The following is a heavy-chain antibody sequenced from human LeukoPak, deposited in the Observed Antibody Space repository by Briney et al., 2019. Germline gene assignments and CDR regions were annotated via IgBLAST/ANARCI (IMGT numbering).Heavy chain of an antibody. CDR1: GGSFSGYY. Sequence: KPSETLSLTCAVYGGSFSGYYWSWIRQPPGKGLEWIGEINHSGSTTYNPSLKSRVTISVDTSKNQFSLKLSSVTAAGTAVYYCARCLVPAATGPRWFDPWGQGTLVTVSS. V-gene: IGHV4-34*01. CDR3: ARCLVPAATGPRWFDP. CDR2: INHSGST. J-gene: IGHJ5*02. D-gene: IGHD2-2*01.